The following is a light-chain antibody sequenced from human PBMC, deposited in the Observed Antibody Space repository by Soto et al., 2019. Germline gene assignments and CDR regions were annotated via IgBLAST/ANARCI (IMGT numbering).Light chain of an antibody. J-gene: IGKJ1*01. CDR1: QSVSSTY. V-gene: IGKV3-15*01. Sequence: EIVLTQSPGTLSLSPGERATLFCRASQSVSSTYLAWYQQKPGQAPRLLIYGASSRATGIPARFSGSGSGTEFTLTISSLQSEDFAIYYCPQYTNWSPWTFGQGTKVEIK. CDR2: GAS. CDR3: PQYTNWSPWT.